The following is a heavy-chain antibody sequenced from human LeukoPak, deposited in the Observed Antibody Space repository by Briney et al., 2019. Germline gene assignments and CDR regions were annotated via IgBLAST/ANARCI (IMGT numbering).Heavy chain of an antibody. J-gene: IGHJ4*02. CDR3: AREQLEGYSGSSGGFDY. D-gene: IGHD1-26*01. CDR2: INHSGST. V-gene: IGHV4-34*01. CDR1: GGSFSGYY. Sequence: ESSETLSLTCAVHGGSFSGYYWSWIRQPPGKGLEWIGEINHSGSTNYNPSLKSRVTISVDTSKNQFSLKLSSVTAADTAVYYCAREQLEGYSGSSGGFDYWGQGTLVTVSS.